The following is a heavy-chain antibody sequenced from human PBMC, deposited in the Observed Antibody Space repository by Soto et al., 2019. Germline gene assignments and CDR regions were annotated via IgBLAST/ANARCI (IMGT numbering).Heavy chain of an antibody. V-gene: IGHV4-31*03. CDR2: INYRGST. CDR1: GGSISNGDYY. J-gene: IGHJ4*02. Sequence: QVQLQESGPGLVKPSQTLSLTCTVSGGSISNGDYYWNGIRQHPEKGLEWIGYINYRGSTFYNPSLKSRIHISVEQSKNQFSLKLSSVTAADTAVYYCARDAPEAAPYWGQGTLVTVSS. D-gene: IGHD6-13*01. CDR3: ARDAPEAAPY.